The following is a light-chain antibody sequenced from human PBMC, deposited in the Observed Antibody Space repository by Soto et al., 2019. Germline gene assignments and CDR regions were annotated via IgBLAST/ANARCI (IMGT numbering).Light chain of an antibody. J-gene: IGKJ2*01. CDR1: QTVSNNY. CDR2: GAS. Sequence: EIVLTQSPGTLSLSPGDTAILSCRASQTVSNNYLVWYQQKPGQAPSLLIHGASTRAAGILDRFSSSGSGTNFTLTITRLVHEDFAVYYCQQYGDTPPRTFGQGTKLEIK. V-gene: IGKV3-20*01. CDR3: QQYGDTPPRT.